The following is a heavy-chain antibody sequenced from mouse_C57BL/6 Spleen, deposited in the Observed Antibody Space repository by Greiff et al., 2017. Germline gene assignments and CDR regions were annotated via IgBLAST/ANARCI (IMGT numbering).Heavy chain of an antibody. V-gene: IGHV1-15*01. D-gene: IGHD2-4*01. Sequence: VQLQQSGAELVRPGASVTLSCKASGYTFTDYEMHWVKQTPVHGLDWIGAIDPETGGTAYNQKFKGKAILTADKSSSTAYMELRSLTSEDSAVYYCTRYEYDGDPAWFAYWGQGTLVTVSA. CDR1: GYTFTDYE. CDR3: TRYEYDGDPAWFAY. CDR2: IDPETGGT. J-gene: IGHJ3*01.